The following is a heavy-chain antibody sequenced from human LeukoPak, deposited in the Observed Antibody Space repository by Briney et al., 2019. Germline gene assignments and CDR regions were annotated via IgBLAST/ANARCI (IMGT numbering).Heavy chain of an antibody. D-gene: IGHD3-9*01. CDR2: IWYDGSNK. CDR3: ARDHRPYYEILTGYYDY. Sequence: GGSLRLSCAASGFTFSSYGMHWVRQAPDKGLEWVAVIWYDGSNKYYADSVKGRFTISRDNSKNTLYLQMNSLRAEDTAVYYCARDHRPYYEILTGYYDYWGQGTLVTVSS. CDR1: GFTFSSYG. J-gene: IGHJ4*02. V-gene: IGHV3-33*01.